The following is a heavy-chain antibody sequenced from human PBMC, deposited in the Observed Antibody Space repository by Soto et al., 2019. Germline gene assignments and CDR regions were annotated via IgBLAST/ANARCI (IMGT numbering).Heavy chain of an antibody. V-gene: IGHV1-18*01. J-gene: IGHJ6*02. CDR1: GYTFTSYG. D-gene: IGHD3-22*01. CDR2: ISAYNGNT. Sequence: ASVKVSCKASGYTFTSYGISWVRQAPGQGLEWMGWISAYNGNTNYAQKLQGRVTMTTDTSTSTAYMELRSLRSDDTAVYYCARGGDGYSLSYFYYGRDVWGQGTTVTVSS. CDR3: ARGGDGYSLSYFYYGRDV.